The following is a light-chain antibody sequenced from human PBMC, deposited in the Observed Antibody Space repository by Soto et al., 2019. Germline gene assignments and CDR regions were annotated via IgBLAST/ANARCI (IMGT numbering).Light chain of an antibody. J-gene: IGKJ1*01. CDR3: QQYGSSGT. CDR2: GAS. Sequence: EIVLTQSPGTLSRSPGERGTLSCVASQSVSNNYLAWYQQKPGQAPRLLIYGASNRATGIPDRFSGSGPGTDFTLTISRLEPEDFAVYYCQQYGSSGTFGQGTKVDIK. CDR1: QSVSNNY. V-gene: IGKV3-20*01.